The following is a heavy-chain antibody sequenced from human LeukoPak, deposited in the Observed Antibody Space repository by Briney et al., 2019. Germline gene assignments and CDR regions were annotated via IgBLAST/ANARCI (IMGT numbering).Heavy chain of an antibody. CDR1: GFSLSTSGMC. CDR2: IDWDDDQ. J-gene: IGHJ4*02. D-gene: IGHD3-10*01. V-gene: IGHV2-70*11. Sequence: ESGPALVKPTQTLTLTCTFSGFSLSTSGMCVSWIRQPPGKALEWLARIDWDDDQYYSTSLKTRHTISKDTSKSQVVLTMTNMDPVDTATYYCARTTYSHGHYFDYWGQGTLVTVSS. CDR3: ARTTYSHGHYFDY.